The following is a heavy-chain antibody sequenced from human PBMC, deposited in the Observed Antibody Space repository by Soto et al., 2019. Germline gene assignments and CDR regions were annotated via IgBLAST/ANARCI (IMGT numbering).Heavy chain of an antibody. CDR3: ARYFWSGYYNYYYYGMDV. CDR1: GYTFTSYD. D-gene: IGHD3-3*01. Sequence: ASVKVSCKASGYTFTSYDINWVRQATGQGLEWMGWMNPNSGNTGYAQKFQGRVTMTRNTSISTAYMELSSLRSEDTAVCYCARYFWSGYYNYYYYGMDVWGQGTTVTVSS. V-gene: IGHV1-8*01. J-gene: IGHJ6*02. CDR2: MNPNSGNT.